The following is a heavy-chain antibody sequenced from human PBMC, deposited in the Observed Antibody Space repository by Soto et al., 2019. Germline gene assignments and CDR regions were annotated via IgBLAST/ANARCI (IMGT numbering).Heavy chain of an antibody. CDR2: MSPFSGNT. CDR3: ARGLCTGGTCYGLTVDF. V-gene: IGHV1-8*01. J-gene: IGHJ3*01. CDR1: GYIFTSHD. Sequence: QVQLVQSGAEVKKPGASVKVSCKASGYIFTSHDINWVRHVPGQGFEWMGWMSPFSGNTGSAQKFQGRVSLTRNTSINTSYMELSSLISDDTAVYYCARGLCTGGTCYGLTVDFWGQGTTVTVSS. D-gene: IGHD2-15*01.